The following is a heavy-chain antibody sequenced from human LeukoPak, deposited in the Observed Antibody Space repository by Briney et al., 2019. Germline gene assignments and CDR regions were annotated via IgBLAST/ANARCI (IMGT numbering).Heavy chain of an antibody. V-gene: IGHV3-21*01. J-gene: IGHJ4*02. CDR3: ARLPSSWHSGSYHGFDY. CDR2: ISSSSSYI. CDR1: GFTFSSYS. Sequence: KTGGSLRLSCAASGFTFSSYSMNWVRQAPGKGLEWVSSISSSSSYIYYADSVKGRFTISRDNAKNLLYLQMNSLRAEDTAVYYCARLPSSWHSGSYHGFDYWGQGTLVTVSS. D-gene: IGHD1-26*01.